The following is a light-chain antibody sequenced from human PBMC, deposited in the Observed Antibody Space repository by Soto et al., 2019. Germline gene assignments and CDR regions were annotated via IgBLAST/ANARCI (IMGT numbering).Light chain of an antibody. J-gene: IGLJ1*01. V-gene: IGLV2-14*03. Sequence: QSALTQPASVSGSPGQSITISCTGTTSDVGGYNYVSWYQQHPGKAPKLMIYDVSNRPSGVSNRFSGSKSGNTASLTSSGLQAEDEADYYGSSYTSSSTYVFGTGTKLTVL. CDR1: TSDVGGYNY. CDR2: DVS. CDR3: SSYTSSSTYV.